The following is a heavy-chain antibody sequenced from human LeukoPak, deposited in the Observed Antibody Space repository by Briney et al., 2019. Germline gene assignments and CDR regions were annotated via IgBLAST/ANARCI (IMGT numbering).Heavy chain of an antibody. CDR3: VREPGPGYFDY. D-gene: IGHD6-13*01. V-gene: IGHV3-30-3*01. Sequence: PGGSLRLSCAASGFTFSSYAMHWVRQAPGKGLEWVAVISYDGSNKYYADSVKGRFTISRDNSRNTLYLEMNSLRAGDTAVYYCVREPGPGYFDYWGRGTLATVSS. J-gene: IGHJ4*02. CDR1: GFTFSSYA. CDR2: ISYDGSNK.